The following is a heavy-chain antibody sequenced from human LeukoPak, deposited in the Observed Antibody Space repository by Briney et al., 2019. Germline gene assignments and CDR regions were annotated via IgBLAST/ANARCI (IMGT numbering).Heavy chain of an antibody. V-gene: IGHV1-69*13. J-gene: IGHJ4*02. CDR2: IIPIFGTA. CDR3: ARDRGAGTLYYFDY. CDR1: GGTFSSYA. D-gene: IGHD1-7*01. Sequence: SVKVSCKDSGGTFSSYAISWVRQAPGQGLEWMGGIIPIFGTANYAQKFQGRVTITADESTSTAYMELSSLRSEDTAVYYCARDRGAGTLYYFDYWGQGTLVTVSS.